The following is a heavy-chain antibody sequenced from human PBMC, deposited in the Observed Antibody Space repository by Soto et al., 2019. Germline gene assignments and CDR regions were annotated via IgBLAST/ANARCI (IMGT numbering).Heavy chain of an antibody. V-gene: IGHV3-30-3*01. CDR1: GFTFSSYA. CDR2: ISYDGSNK. D-gene: IGHD5-12*01. CDR3: ARDHRYSGYDPNFDY. J-gene: IGHJ4*02. Sequence: QVQLVESGGGVVQPGRSLRLSCAASGFTFSSYAMHWVRQAPGKGLEWVAVISYDGSNKYYADSVKGRFTISRDNSKNTLYLQMNSLRAEDTAVYYCARDHRYSGYDPNFDYWGQGTLVTVSP.